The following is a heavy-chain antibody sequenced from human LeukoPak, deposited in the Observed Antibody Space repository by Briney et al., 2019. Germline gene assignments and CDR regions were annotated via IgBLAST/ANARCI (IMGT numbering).Heavy chain of an antibody. CDR3: ARENYYDSTGIDY. D-gene: IGHD3-22*01. CDR2: INWNGGST. CDR1: GFIFSTHG. Sequence: GGSLRLSCTASGFIFSTHGMHWVRQAPGKGLEWVSGINWNGGSTGYADSVKGRFTISRDNAKNSLYLQMNSLRAEDTAVYYCARENYYDSTGIDYWGQGTLVTVSS. J-gene: IGHJ4*02. V-gene: IGHV3-20*04.